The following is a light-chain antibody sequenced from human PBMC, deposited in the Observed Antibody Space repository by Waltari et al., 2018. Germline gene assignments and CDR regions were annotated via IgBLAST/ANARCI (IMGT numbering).Light chain of an antibody. CDR3: HSIDSRLSDGVV. CDR1: SSNLVEAHH. Sequence: QSVLTQPPSVSGTPGQRVTISCTGSSSNLVEAHHVNWSQKIPGTAPKPLIFGNNNRPSGSPDRYAGSKSDSAASLAITGLQAEDEGDDYCHSIDSRLSDGVVFGGGTKVTVL. CDR2: GNN. V-gene: IGLV1-40*01. J-gene: IGLJ2*01.